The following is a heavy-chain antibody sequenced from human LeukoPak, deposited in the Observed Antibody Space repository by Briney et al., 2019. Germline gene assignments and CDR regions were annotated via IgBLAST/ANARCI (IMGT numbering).Heavy chain of an antibody. CDR2: IIPIFGTT. CDR3: ARGNVTIFGVVKGHYYYYMDV. V-gene: IGHV1-69*13. CDR1: GGTFSSYA. Sequence: SVKVSCKASGGTFSSYAVSWVRQAPGQGLEWMGGIIPIFGTTNYAQKFQGRVTITADESTSTAYMELSSLRSEDTAVYYCARGNVTIFGVVKGHYYYYMDVWGKGTTVTVSS. J-gene: IGHJ6*03. D-gene: IGHD3-3*01.